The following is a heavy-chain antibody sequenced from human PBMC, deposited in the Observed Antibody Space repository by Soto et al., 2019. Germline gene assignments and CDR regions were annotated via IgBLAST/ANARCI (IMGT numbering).Heavy chain of an antibody. V-gene: IGHV3-23*01. CDR1: GFTFSGYA. D-gene: IGHD3-10*01. Sequence: EVQLLDSGGGLVQPGGSLRLSCAASGFTFSGYALTWVRQAPGKGLEWVSAISGGGDATFYADSVKGRFTISRDNSKNTLYLQMNPLRAEDTAVSYCARKVSGSTGRPDLWYFDLWGRGTLVTVSS. CDR3: ARKVSGSTGRPDLWYFDL. CDR2: ISGGGDAT. J-gene: IGHJ2*01.